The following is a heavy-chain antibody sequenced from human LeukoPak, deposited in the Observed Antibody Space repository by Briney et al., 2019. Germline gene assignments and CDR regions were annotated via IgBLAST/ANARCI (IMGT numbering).Heavy chain of an antibody. J-gene: IGHJ4*02. CDR2: ISYDGSNK. D-gene: IGHD1-1*01. V-gene: IGHV3-30*18. Sequence: PGGSLRLSCAASGFTFSSYGMHWVRQAPGKGLEWVAVISYDGSNKYYADSVKGRFTISRDNSKNTLYLQMNSLRAEDTAVHYCAKDSERDYFDYWGQGTLVTVSS. CDR3: AKDSERDYFDY. CDR1: GFTFSSYG.